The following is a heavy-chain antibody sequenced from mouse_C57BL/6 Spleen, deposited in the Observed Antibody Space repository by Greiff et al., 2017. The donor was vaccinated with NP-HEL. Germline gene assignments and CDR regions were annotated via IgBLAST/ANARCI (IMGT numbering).Heavy chain of an antibody. V-gene: IGHV1-4*01. CDR3: ARYPYYDYDKGYFDV. D-gene: IGHD2-4*01. J-gene: IGHJ1*03. CDR2: INPSSGYT. CDR1: GYTFTSYT. Sequence: VKLLESGAELARPGASVKMSCKASGYTFTSYTMHWVKQRPGQGLEWIGNINPSSGYTKYNQKFKDKATLTADKSSSTAYMQLSSLTSEDSAVYYCARYPYYDYDKGYFDVWGTGTTVTVSS.